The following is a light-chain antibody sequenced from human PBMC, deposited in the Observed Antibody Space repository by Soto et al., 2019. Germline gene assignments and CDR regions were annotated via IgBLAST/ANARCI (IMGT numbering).Light chain of an antibody. CDR1: QSVSTN. J-gene: IGKJ1*01. CDR3: QHYDNWPPRT. V-gene: IGKV3-15*01. Sequence: EIVMTQSPATLSVSPGERATLSCRASQSVSTNLAWYQQKPGQSPRLLIYGTSTRATGVPARFSGGGSGTEFTLTINSLQSEDFAVYYCQHYDNWPPRTFGQGTKVDIK. CDR2: GTS.